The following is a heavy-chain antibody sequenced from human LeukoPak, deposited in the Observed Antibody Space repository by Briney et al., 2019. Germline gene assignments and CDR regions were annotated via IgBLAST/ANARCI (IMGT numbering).Heavy chain of an antibody. CDR2: IYPGVSDT. D-gene: IGHD3-10*02. Sequence: GESLKISCKGSGYSFTNYWIGWVRQMPGKGLEWMGIIYPGVSDTRYSPSFQGQVTMSADKSTTTAYLQWSSLKASDTAMYYRARLVEYSEYYLRGHYEYWGQGTLVTVSS. CDR1: GYSFTNYW. CDR3: ARLVEYSEYYLRGHYEY. J-gene: IGHJ4*02. V-gene: IGHV5-51*01.